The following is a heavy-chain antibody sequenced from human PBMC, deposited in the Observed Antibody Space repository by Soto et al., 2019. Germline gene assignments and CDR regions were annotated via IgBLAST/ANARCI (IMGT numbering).Heavy chain of an antibody. Sequence: GGSLRLSCAASGFTFSSYSMNWVRQAPGKGLEWVSYISSSSSTIYYADSVKGRFTISRDNAKNSLYLQMNSLRDEDTAVYYCARDELITIFGVVGSPIFDYWGQGTLVTVSS. J-gene: IGHJ4*02. CDR2: ISSSSSTI. V-gene: IGHV3-48*02. D-gene: IGHD3-3*01. CDR3: ARDELITIFGVVGSPIFDY. CDR1: GFTFSSYS.